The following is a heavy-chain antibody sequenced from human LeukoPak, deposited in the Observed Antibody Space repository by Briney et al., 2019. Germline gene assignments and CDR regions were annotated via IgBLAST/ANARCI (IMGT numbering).Heavy chain of an antibody. CDR1: GGSISSYY. CDR2: LHTSGST. J-gene: IGHJ4*02. V-gene: IGHV4-4*07. Sequence: SETLSLTCTVSGGSISSYYWSWIRQPAGEGLEWIGRLHTSGSTHYNPSLKSRVTMSVDTSKNQFSLKLSSVTAADTAVYYCARDFGYGDYFFDDWGLGTLVTVSS. D-gene: IGHD4-17*01. CDR3: ARDFGYGDYFFDD.